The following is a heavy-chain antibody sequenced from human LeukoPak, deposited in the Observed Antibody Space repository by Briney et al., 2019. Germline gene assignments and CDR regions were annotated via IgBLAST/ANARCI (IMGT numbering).Heavy chain of an antibody. D-gene: IGHD1-26*01. J-gene: IGHJ4*02. CDR3: ARDSHSGSYYRLDY. Sequence: QPGGSLRHSCAASEFIVSSNYMSWVRQAPGKGLESGSVIYSGGSTYYADSVKGRFTISSDNSKNTLYLQMNGLRAEDTAVYYCARDSHSGSYYRLDYWGQGTLVTVSS. CDR1: EFIVSSNY. V-gene: IGHV3-53*01. CDR2: IYSGGST.